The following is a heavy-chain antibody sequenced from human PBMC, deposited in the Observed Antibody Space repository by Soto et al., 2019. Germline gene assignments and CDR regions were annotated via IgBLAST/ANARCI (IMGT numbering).Heavy chain of an antibody. Sequence: SETLSLTCAVYGGSFSGYYWSWIRQPPGKGLEWIGEINHSGSTNYNPSLKSRVTISVDTSKNQFSLKLSSVTAADTAVYYCARGRVGYYDFWSGYQNPDYYYYYGMDVWGQGTTVTVS. CDR2: INHSGST. V-gene: IGHV4-34*01. D-gene: IGHD3-3*01. J-gene: IGHJ6*02. CDR3: ARGRVGYYDFWSGYQNPDYYYYYGMDV. CDR1: GGSFSGYY.